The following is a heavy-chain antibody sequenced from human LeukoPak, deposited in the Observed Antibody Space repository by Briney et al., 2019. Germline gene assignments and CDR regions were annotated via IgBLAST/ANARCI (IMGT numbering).Heavy chain of an antibody. CDR1: GGTFSSYA. D-gene: IGHD5-12*01. CDR2: IIPIFGTA. CDR3: ARARVATISAYFDY. J-gene: IGHJ4*02. Sequence: GASVKVSCKASGGTFSSYAISWVRQAPGQGLEWMGGIIPIFGTANYAQKFQGRVTITADESTSTAYMELSSLRSEDTAVYYCARARVATISAYFDYWGQGTLVTVSS. V-gene: IGHV1-69*13.